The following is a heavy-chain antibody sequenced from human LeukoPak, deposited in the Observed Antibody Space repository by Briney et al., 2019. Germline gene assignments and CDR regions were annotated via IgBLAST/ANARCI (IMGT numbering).Heavy chain of an antibody. V-gene: IGHV4-4*07. J-gene: IGHJ4*02. CDR2: IYNIGST. CDR3: ARAIWDGPGTTAFDY. D-gene: IGHD1-1*01. Sequence: SETLSLTCTVSGGSISSYSWSWIRQPAGKGLEWIGRIYNIGSTNYNTNYNPPLTIRVTTSVATSKNQFSLKLNSVNAADTAVYFCARAIWDGPGTTAFDYWGQGTLVTVS. CDR1: GGSISSYS.